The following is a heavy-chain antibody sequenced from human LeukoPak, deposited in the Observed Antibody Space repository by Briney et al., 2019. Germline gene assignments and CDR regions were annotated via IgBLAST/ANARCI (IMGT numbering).Heavy chain of an antibody. V-gene: IGHV1-2*02. D-gene: IGHD2-2*01. CDR1: GYTFTGYY. Sequence: ASVQVSCKASGYTFTGYYMHWVRQAPGQGLEWMGWINPNSSGTNYAQKFQGRVSMTRDTSISTAYMELSRLRSDDTAVYYCAGGRTDIVVVPATLRNYYFDYWGQGTLVTVSS. CDR3: AGGRTDIVVVPATLRNYYFDY. CDR2: INPNSSGT. J-gene: IGHJ4*02.